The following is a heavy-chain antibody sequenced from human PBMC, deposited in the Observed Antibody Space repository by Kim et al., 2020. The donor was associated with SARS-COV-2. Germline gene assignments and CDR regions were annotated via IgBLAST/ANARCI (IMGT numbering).Heavy chain of an antibody. CDR2: IWYDGSNK. D-gene: IGHD3-16*01. J-gene: IGHJ6*03. CDR3: ARHRGGEYYYYMDV. Sequence: GGSLRLSCAASGFTFSSYGMHWVRQAPGKGLEWVAVIWYDGSNKYYADSVKGRFTISRDNSKNTLYLQTNSLRAEDTAVYYCARHRGGEYYYYMDVWGKGTTVTVSS. CDR1: GFTFSSYG. V-gene: IGHV3-33*01.